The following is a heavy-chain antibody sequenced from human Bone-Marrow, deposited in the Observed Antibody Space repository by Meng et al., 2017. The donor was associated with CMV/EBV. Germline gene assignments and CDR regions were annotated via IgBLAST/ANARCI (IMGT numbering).Heavy chain of an antibody. D-gene: IGHD3-16*01. J-gene: IGHJ5*02. Sequence: ASVKVSCKASGYTFSSYGISWVRQAPGQGLEWMGWISAYNGNTNFAQKLQGRVTMTRDTSTSTVYMELSSLRSEDTAVYYCARDILGEYFDPWGQGTLVTVSS. V-gene: IGHV1-18*01. CDR1: GYTFSSYG. CDR2: ISAYNGNT. CDR3: ARDILGEYFDP.